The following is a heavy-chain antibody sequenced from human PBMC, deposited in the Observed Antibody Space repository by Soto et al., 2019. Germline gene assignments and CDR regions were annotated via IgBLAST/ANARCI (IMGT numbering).Heavy chain of an antibody. Sequence: ASVKVSCKSSGHTFSSYSMHWGRQAPGQRLEWMGWINAGYGNTKSSQKFQDRVTISRDTSASTAYMELTGLRSEDTAVYYCARDTGDGTFDFWGQGTLVTVSS. CDR2: INAGYGNT. CDR1: GHTFSSYS. CDR3: ARDTGDGTFDF. V-gene: IGHV1-3*01. J-gene: IGHJ4*02. D-gene: IGHD7-27*01.